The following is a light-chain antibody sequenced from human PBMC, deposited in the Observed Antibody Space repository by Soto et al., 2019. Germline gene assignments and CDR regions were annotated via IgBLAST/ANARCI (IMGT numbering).Light chain of an antibody. J-gene: IGKJ1*01. CDR2: KAS. Sequence: KSPSTLPASIGKGVTITCWASQSISNWLAWYQQKPGKAPKLLIYKASSLQSGVPSRFSGSGSGTDFTLTISSRHPGAFAMYYCRQYKPDPRTCGQGPRWIS. V-gene: IGKV1-5*03. CDR1: QSISNW. CDR3: RQYKPDPRT.